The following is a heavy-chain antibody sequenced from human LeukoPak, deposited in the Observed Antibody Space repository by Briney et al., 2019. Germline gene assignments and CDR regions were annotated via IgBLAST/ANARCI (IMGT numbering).Heavy chain of an antibody. Sequence: ASVKVSCKASGYTFPSYDINWVRPATGQGLAWMGWMNPNCGNTGYAQTFQGRVTITRSTSISTAYMELSSLRSMDTAVSYCARGRARIQLWFDTGRYYFDYWGQGTLVTVSS. CDR3: ARGRARIQLWFDTGRYYFDY. J-gene: IGHJ4*02. D-gene: IGHD5-18*01. CDR2: MNPNCGNT. V-gene: IGHV1-8*03. CDR1: GYTFPSYD.